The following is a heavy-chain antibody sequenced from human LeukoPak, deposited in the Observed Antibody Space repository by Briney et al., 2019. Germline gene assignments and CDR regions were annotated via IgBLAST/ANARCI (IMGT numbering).Heavy chain of an antibody. Sequence: SVKVSCKASGGTFSSYAISWVRPAPGQGLEWMGGIIPIFGTAHYAQKFQGRVTITADESTSTAYMELSSLRSEDTAVYYCARGGIAVAGSWTPADYWGQGTLVTVSS. J-gene: IGHJ4*02. V-gene: IGHV1-69*13. CDR1: GGTFSSYA. CDR2: IIPIFGTA. CDR3: ARGGIAVAGSWTPADY. D-gene: IGHD6-19*01.